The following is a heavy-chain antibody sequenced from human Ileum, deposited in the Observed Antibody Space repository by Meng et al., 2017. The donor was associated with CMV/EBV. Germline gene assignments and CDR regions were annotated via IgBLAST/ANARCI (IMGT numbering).Heavy chain of an antibody. V-gene: IGHV7-4-1*02. CDR3: ARDGLSGRYFDY. Sequence: QVHRVQSGSELKKPGASVKVSCKTSGYTFTSNNIIWVRQAPGQGPEWMGWIDTNTGNPTYAQGFTGRFVFSLDTSVNTAYLQISSLKAEDTAVYYCARDGLSGRYFDYWGQGTLVTVSS. J-gene: IGHJ4*02. CDR2: IDTNTGNP. CDR1: GYTFTSNN. D-gene: IGHD1-26*01.